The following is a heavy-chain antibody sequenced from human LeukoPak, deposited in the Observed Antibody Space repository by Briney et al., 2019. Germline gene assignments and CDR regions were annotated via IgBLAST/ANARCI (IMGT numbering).Heavy chain of an antibody. J-gene: IGHJ4*02. CDR1: GYTFTGYY. CDR2: INPNSGGT. V-gene: IGHV1-2*02. CDR3: ARVLLGGSGSTVDY. Sequence: ASVKVSCKASGYTFTGYYIHWVRQAPGQGLEWMGWINPNSGGTNYAQKFQGRVTITADKSTSTAYMELSSLRSEDTAVYYCARVLLGGSGSTVDYWGQGTLVTVSS. D-gene: IGHD3-10*01.